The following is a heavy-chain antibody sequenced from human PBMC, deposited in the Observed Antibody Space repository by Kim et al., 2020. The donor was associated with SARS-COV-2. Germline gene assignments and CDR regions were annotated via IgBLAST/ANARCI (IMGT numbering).Heavy chain of an antibody. D-gene: IGHD3-3*01. V-gene: IGHV4-30-2*01. J-gene: IGHJ4*02. CDR1: GGSISSGGYS. Sequence: SETLSLTCAVSGGSISSGGYSWSWIRQPPGKGLEWIGYIYHSGSTYYNPSLKSRVTISVDRSKNQFSLKLSSVTAADTAVYYCARGEQYYDFWSGLPPHFDYWGQGTLVTVSS. CDR3: ARGEQYYDFWSGLPPHFDY. CDR2: IYHSGST.